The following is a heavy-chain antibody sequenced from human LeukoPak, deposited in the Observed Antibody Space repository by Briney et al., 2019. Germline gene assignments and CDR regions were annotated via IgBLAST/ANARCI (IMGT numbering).Heavy chain of an antibody. CDR2: IKQDGSEK. V-gene: IGHV3-7*01. D-gene: IGHD6-13*01. J-gene: IGHJ4*02. CDR1: GFTFSTYW. Sequence: AGGSLRLSCEASGFTFSTYWMSWVRQAPGKGLEWVANIKQDGSEKYYVDSVKGRFTISRDNAKNSLYLQMNSLRAEDTAMYYCARDSAGNDYWGQGTLVTVYS. CDR3: ARDSAGNDY.